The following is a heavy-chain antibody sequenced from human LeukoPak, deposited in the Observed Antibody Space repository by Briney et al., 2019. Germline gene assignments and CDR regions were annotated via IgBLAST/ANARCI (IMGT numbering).Heavy chain of an antibody. V-gene: IGHV3-23*01. Sequence: PGGSLRLSCAASGFTFSSYAMSWARQAPGKGLEWVSTISGSGDGTYYADSVKGRFTISRDNSKNTVYLQMNSLSADDTAVYYCAKDLDDSSGFYSYHRWGQGTLVTVSS. J-gene: IGHJ1*01. CDR3: AKDLDDSSGFYSYHR. CDR1: GFTFSSYA. D-gene: IGHD3-22*01. CDR2: ISGSGDGT.